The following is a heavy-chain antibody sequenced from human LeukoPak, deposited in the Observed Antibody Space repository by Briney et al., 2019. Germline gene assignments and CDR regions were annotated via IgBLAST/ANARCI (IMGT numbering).Heavy chain of an antibody. V-gene: IGHV4-61*02. J-gene: IGHJ4*02. D-gene: IGHD6-13*01. CDR1: GGSISSGSYC. CDR3: AREVYSASWDPLGY. Sequence: KASETLSLTCTVSGGSISSGSYCWSWLRQPAGKGLEWIGRIFPSGGTNYNPSLKSRVTISIDTSKNQFSLKLPSVTAADTAVYYCAREVYSASWDPLGYWGQGALVTVSS. CDR2: IFPSGGT.